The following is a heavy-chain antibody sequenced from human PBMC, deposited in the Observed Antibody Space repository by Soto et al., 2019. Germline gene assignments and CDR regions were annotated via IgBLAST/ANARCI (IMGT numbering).Heavy chain of an antibody. CDR1: GFTFRSYA. J-gene: IGHJ4*02. D-gene: IGHD2-2*01. CDR2: VSGSGGSR. V-gene: IGHV3-23*01. Sequence: GXSLVLTCAASGFTFRSYAMSCVRQAPLKGLEWVSAVSGSGGSRYYADSVKGRFTISRDNSKNTLYLQMNSLRAEDTAVYYCAKDPDIVVVPAAMYFDYWGQGTLVTVSS. CDR3: AKDPDIVVVPAAMYFDY.